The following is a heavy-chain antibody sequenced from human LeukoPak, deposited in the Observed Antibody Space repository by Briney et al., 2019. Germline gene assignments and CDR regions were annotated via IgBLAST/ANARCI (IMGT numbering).Heavy chain of an antibody. D-gene: IGHD2-15*01. V-gene: IGHV3-33*01. CDR1: EFTFSSYG. Sequence: PGRSLRLSCAASEFTFSSYGMHWVRQAPGKGLEWVAVIWYDGSNKYYADSVKGRFTISRDNSKNTLYLQMNSLRAEDTAVYYCARDNVVLDAFDIWGQGTMVTVSS. J-gene: IGHJ3*02. CDR2: IWYDGSNK. CDR3: ARDNVVLDAFDI.